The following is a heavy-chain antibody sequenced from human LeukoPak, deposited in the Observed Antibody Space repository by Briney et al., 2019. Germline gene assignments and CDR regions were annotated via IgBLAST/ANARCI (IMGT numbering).Heavy chain of an antibody. CDR1: GYTFTSYY. J-gene: IGHJ4*02. CDR2: INPSGGST. D-gene: IGHD1-7*01. CDR3: ARVNSELELPVL. Sequence: GASVKVSCKASGYTFTSYYMHWVRQAPGQGLEWMGIINPSGGSTSYAQKSQGRVTMTRDMSTSTVYMELSSLRSEDTAVYYCARVNSELELPVLWGQGTLVTVSS. V-gene: IGHV1-46*01.